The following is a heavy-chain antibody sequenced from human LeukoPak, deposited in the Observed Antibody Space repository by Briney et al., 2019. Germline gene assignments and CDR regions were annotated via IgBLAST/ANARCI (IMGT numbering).Heavy chain of an antibody. V-gene: IGHV3-21*01. D-gene: IGHD6-6*01. Sequence: PGGSLRLSCAASGFTFSSYSMNSVRQAPGKGLEWVSSISSSSSYIYYADSVKGRFTISRDNAKNSLYLQMNSLRAEDTAVYYCARVGSEYSSSLDYWGQGNLVTVSS. CDR2: ISSSSSYI. CDR1: GFTFSSYS. J-gene: IGHJ4*02. CDR3: ARVGSEYSSSLDY.